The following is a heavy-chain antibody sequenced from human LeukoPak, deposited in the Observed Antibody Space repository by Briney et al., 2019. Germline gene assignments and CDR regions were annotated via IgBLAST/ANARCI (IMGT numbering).Heavy chain of an antibody. CDR2: INHSGST. CDR1: GGPFRGYY. V-gene: IGHV4-34*01. J-gene: IGHJ6*04. CDR3: ARGSYGYYYGMDV. D-gene: IGHD5-18*01. Sequence: SSETLSLTCAVYGGPFRGYYWSWIRQPPGKGLEWIGEINHSGSTNYNPSLKSRVTISVDTSKNQLSLKLSSVTAADTAVYYCARGSYGYYYGMDVWGKGTTVTVSS.